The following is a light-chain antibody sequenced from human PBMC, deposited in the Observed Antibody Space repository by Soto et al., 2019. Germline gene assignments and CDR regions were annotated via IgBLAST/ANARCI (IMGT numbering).Light chain of an antibody. V-gene: IGKV3-20*01. J-gene: IGKJ1*01. Sequence: EIVLTQSPGTLSLSPGERATLSCRASQSVSSSYLAWYQQKPGQAPRLLIYGASSRATGIPDGFSGSGSGTDFTLTISRLEPEDFEVYYCQQYGSSPKTFGPGTRVDIK. CDR1: QSVSSSY. CDR2: GAS. CDR3: QQYGSSPKT.